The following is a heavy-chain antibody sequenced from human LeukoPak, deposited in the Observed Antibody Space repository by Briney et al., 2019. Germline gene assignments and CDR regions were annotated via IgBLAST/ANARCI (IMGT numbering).Heavy chain of an antibody. J-gene: IGHJ4*02. D-gene: IGHD1-7*01. CDR2: IYYSGST. CDR1: GGSISSGDYY. V-gene: IGHV4-30-4*01. CDR3: ARMALRGFDY. Sequence: SETLSLTCTVSGGSISSGDYYWSWLRQPPGTGLEWIGYIYYSGSTYYNPSLKSRVTISVDTSKNQFSLKLSSVTAADTAVYYCARMALRGFDYWGQGTLVTVSS.